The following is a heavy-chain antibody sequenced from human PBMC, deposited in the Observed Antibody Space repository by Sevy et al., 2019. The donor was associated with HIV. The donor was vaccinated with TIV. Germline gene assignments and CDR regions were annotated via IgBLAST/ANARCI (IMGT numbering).Heavy chain of an antibody. CDR2: IGTAGDT. CDR1: GFSFGDYD. CDR3: VRGSPSGSEMLRGTPMADNWYFDL. V-gene: IGHV3-13*01. J-gene: IGHJ2*01. Sequence: GGSLRLSCAASGFSFGDYDMPWVRQLSGKGLEWVSSIGTAGDTYYLGAVEGRFSIARENGTNYVYLQMRSLRAGDTATYYCVRGSPSGSEMLRGTPMADNWYFDLWGRGTLVTVSS. D-gene: IGHD1-1*01.